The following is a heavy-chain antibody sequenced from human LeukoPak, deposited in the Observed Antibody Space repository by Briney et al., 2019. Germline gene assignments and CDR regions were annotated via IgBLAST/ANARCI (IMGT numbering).Heavy chain of an antibody. Sequence: SETLSLTCTVSGGSISSYYWSWIRQPPGKGLEWIGYIYYSGSTNYNPSLKSRVTISVDTSKNQFSPKLSSVTAADTAVYYCARLGELRFDPWGQGTLVTVSS. J-gene: IGHJ5*02. CDR3: ARLGELRFDP. V-gene: IGHV4-59*08. D-gene: IGHD3-3*01. CDR2: IYYSGST. CDR1: GGSISSYY.